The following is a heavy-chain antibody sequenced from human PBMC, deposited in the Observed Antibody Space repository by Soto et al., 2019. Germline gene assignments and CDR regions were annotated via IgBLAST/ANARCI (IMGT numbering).Heavy chain of an antibody. J-gene: IGHJ5*02. CDR3: ATVVVRLPAANPWFDP. CDR1: GCTLTELS. Sequence: ASVKVSCKVSGCTLTELSMHWVRQAPGKGLEWMGGFDPEDGETIYAQKFQGRVTMTEDTSTDTAYMELSSLRSEDTAVYYCATVVVRLPAANPWFDPWGQGTLVTVSS. CDR2: FDPEDGET. V-gene: IGHV1-24*01. D-gene: IGHD2-2*01.